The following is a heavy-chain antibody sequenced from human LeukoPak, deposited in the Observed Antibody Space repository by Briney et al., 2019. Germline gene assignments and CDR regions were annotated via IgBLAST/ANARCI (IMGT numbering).Heavy chain of an antibody. V-gene: IGHV1-2*02. CDR3: ASGITGTTLDY. J-gene: IGHJ4*02. CDR1: GYTFTAYS. Sequence: ASVKVSCKASGYTFTAYSMHWVRQAPGQGLEWMGWINPNTGGTNYAQKFQGRVTMTRDTSISTAYMQLTSLRSDDTAVYHCASGITGTTLDYWGQGTLVTVSS. CDR2: INPNTGGT. D-gene: IGHD1-20*01.